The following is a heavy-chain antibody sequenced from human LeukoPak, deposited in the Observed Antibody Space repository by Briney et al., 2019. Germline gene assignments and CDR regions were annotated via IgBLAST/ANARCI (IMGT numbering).Heavy chain of an antibody. D-gene: IGHD2-2*01. CDR2: IYYSGST. V-gene: IGHV4-61*01. J-gene: IGHJ5*02. Sequence: SETLSLTCTVSGGSVSSGSYYWSWIRQPPGKGLEWIGYIYYSGSTNYNPSLKSRVTISVDTSKNQFSLKLSSVTAEDTTVYYCARDSSSTFSPWGQGTLVTVSS. CDR3: ARDSSSTFSP. CDR1: GGSVSSGSYY.